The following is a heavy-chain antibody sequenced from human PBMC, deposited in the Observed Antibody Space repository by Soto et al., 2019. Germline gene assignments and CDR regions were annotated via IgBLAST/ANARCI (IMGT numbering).Heavy chain of an antibody. CDR1: GGSIGSYY. D-gene: IGHD5-12*01. CDR2: IYYSGSS. CDR3: ARIRSGYEFDAFDI. V-gene: IGHV4-59*01. Sequence: QVQLQESGPGLVKPSETLSLTCTVSGGSIGSYYWSWIRQPPGKGLEWIGNIYYSGSSNYNPSLGSRVTISVDTSKNQFSLRLSSVTTADTAVYFCARIRSGYEFDAFDIWGQGTMVTVSS. J-gene: IGHJ3*02.